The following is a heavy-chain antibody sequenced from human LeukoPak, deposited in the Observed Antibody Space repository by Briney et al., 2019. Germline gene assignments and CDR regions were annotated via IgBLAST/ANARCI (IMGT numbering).Heavy chain of an antibody. CDR2: ISSSSSYI. D-gene: IGHD6-13*01. CDR3: ASDPGYSSSWSSAFDI. CDR1: GFTFSSYS. J-gene: IGHJ3*02. V-gene: IGHV3-21*01. Sequence: PGGSLRLSCAASGFTFSSYSMNWVRQAPGKGLEWVSSISSSSSYIYYADSVKGRFTISRDNAKNSLYLQMNSLRAEDTAVYYCASDPGYSSSWSSAFDIWGQGTMVTVSS.